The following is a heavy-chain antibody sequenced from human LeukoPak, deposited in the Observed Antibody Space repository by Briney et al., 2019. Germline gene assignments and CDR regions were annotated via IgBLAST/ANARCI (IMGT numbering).Heavy chain of an antibody. CDR1: GGSISSYY. V-gene: IGHV4-59*08. Sequence: SETLSLTCTVSGGSISSYYWSWIRQPPGKGLEWIGCIYYSGSTNYNPSLKSRVTISVDTSKNQFSLKLSSVTAADTAVYYCARHGLMPNTGKKGKYYYYGMDVWGQGTTVTVSS. CDR2: IYYSGST. J-gene: IGHJ6*02. D-gene: IGHD1-14*01. CDR3: ARHGLMPNTGKKGKYYYYGMDV.